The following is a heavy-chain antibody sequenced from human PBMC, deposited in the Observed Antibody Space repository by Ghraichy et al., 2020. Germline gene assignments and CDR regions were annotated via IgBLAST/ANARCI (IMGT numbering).Heavy chain of an antibody. CDR2: INRGGNI. V-gene: IGHV4-34*01. D-gene: IGHD6-6*01. Sequence: SETLSLNCSVNGGSLTHNDWIWIRQPPGKGMEWIGEINRGGNIQSNPSLKSRLNLSVDMSMGQVSLKLTSVTAADTAVYFCARQYSGHDFYNYFYFMDVWGKGTPVTVSS. CDR3: ARQYSGHDFYNYFYFMDV. J-gene: IGHJ6*03. CDR1: GGSLTHND.